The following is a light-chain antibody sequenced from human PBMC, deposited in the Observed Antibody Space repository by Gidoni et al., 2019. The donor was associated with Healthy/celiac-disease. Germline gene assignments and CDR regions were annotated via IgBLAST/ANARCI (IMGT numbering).Light chain of an antibody. V-gene: IGKV1-8*01. CDR1: QSISSY. J-gene: IGKJ1*01. Sequence: AIRITQSPSSLAASTGDRVTITCRASQSISSYLAWYQQKPGHPPKLLFYAASTLQRGVPSWFSGSASGTDFTLTISCLQSEDFATYYCQQYYSYPRTFGQXTKVEIK. CDR3: QQYYSYPRT. CDR2: AAS.